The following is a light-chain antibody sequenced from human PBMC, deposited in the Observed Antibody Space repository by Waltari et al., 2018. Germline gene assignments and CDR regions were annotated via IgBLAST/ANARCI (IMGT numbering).Light chain of an antibody. CDR2: AAS. J-gene: IGKJ1*01. V-gene: IGKV1-39*01. CDR1: HSISTY. Sequence: DVQMTQSPSSLSASVGDRVTITCRASHSISTYLNWYQQKPGKAPNVLIYAASSLHSGVPSRCSGSGSGTDFTLTISSLQPEDFATYYCQQSFTTTRTFGQGTKVVIK. CDR3: QQSFTTTRT.